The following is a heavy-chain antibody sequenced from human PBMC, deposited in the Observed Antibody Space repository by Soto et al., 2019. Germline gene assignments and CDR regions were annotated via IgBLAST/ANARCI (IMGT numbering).Heavy chain of an antibody. J-gene: IGHJ3*02. CDR3: AKPIWFGELFKAFDI. V-gene: IGHV3-30*18. CDR2: ISYDGSNK. D-gene: IGHD3-10*01. Sequence: QVQLVESGGGVVQPGRSLRLSCAASGFTFSSYGMHWVRQAPGKGLEWVAVISYDGSNKYYADSVKGRFTISRDNSKNTLYLQMNSLRAEDTAVYYCAKPIWFGELFKAFDIWDQGTMVTVSS. CDR1: GFTFSSYG.